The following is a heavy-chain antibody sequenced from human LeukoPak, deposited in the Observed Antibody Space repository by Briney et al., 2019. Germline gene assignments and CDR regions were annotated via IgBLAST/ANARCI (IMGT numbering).Heavy chain of an antibody. CDR1: GYSFTSYW. CDR2: INPSDSYT. D-gene: IGHD3-10*01. Sequence: GESLKISCKGSGYSFTSYWISWVRRMPGKGLEWMGRINPSDSYTNYSPSFQGHVTISADKSISTAYLQWSGLKASDTAMYYCARLLYSYGSGSYYGYYGMDVWGKRTTVTVSS. V-gene: IGHV5-10-1*01. J-gene: IGHJ6*04. CDR3: ARLLYSYGSGSYYGYYGMDV.